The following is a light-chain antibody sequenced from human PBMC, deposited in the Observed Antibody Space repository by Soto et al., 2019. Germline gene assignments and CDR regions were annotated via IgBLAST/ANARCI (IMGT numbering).Light chain of an antibody. CDR3: GVWDDSVNVRYL. J-gene: IGLJ1*01. CDR2: SNN. Sequence: QSVLTQPPSASGTPGQRVTISCSGSSSNIGSNTVNWYQQLPGTAPKLVIYSNNQRPSGVPDRFSGSKSGTSASLAISGLQSEDEADYYCGVWDDSVNVRYLFGTGTKVTVL. CDR1: SSNIGSNT. V-gene: IGLV1-44*01.